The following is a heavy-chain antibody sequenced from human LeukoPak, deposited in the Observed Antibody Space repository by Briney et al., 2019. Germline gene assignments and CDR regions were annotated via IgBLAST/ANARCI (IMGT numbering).Heavy chain of an antibody. CDR1: GGSISSGSYY. Sequence: PSETLSLTCTVSGGSISSGSYYWIWIRQPAGKGPEWIGRVHTSGSTSYNPSLKSRVTISIDTSENQFSLKLPSVTATDTAVYYCARESAGRPAGFDPWGQGTLVTVSS. J-gene: IGHJ5*02. CDR2: VHTSGST. CDR3: ARESAGRPAGFDP. V-gene: IGHV4-61*02.